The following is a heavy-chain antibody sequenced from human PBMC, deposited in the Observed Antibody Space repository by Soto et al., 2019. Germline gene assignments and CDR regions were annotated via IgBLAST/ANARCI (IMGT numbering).Heavy chain of an antibody. CDR1: GDSISSTYS. V-gene: IGHV4-61*01. CDR2: VYYSGST. D-gene: IGHD2-8*01. J-gene: IGHJ4*02. Sequence: QVQLQESGPGLVKPSETLSLTCTVSGDSISSTYSWSWIRQPPGKGLEWIGYVYYSGSTKYNPSLQSRVTISVDTSKNQFSLKLSSVTAADTAVYYCAREYCSNGVCFQPDYWGQGTLITVSS. CDR3: AREYCSNGVCFQPDY.